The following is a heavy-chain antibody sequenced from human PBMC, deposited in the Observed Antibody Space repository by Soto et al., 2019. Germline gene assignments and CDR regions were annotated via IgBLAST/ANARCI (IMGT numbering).Heavy chain of an antibody. J-gene: IGHJ6*02. CDR1: GGAISSYY. Sequence: WETLSVTWTVSGGAISSYYWSWIRQPAGKGLEWIGRIYTSGSTNYNPSLKSRVTMSVDTSKNQFSLKLSSVTAADTAVYYCARGSGAMPNYCTNGVCYGAAGMDVWGQGTTVTVSS. D-gene: IGHD2-8*01. CDR2: IYTSGST. V-gene: IGHV4-4*07. CDR3: ARGSGAMPNYCTNGVCYGAAGMDV.